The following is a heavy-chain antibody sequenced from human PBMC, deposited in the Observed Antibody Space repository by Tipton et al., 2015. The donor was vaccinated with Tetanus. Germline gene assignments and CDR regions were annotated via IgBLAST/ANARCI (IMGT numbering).Heavy chain of an antibody. CDR3: ARDHCRDGICSFND. J-gene: IGHJ4*02. D-gene: IGHD1-26*01. V-gene: IGHV5-51*01. Sequence: QLVQSGAEARKAGESVKISCKGSGFLSSTYWIGWVRQMPGKGLEWMGFIYLADSDTRYSPSFQGQVTISADKSTTTAYLQWSSLNASGSSMYYCARDHCRDGICSFNDWGQGTQVTVYS. CDR2: IYLADSDT. CDR1: GFLSSTYW.